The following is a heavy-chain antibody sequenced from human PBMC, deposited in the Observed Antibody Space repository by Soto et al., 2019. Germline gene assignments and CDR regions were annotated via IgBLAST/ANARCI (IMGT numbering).Heavy chain of an antibody. Sequence: RASVKVSCKASGYAFINYAVHWVRQAPGQRLEWLGWSSADNGDIKYSQEFQGRVAITRDPSANTVYMELSNLKSEDMAIYYCARGSGRTSWIFDYWGQGTPVTVSS. CDR3: ARGSGRTSWIFDY. D-gene: IGHD2-2*01. CDR2: SSADNGDI. V-gene: IGHV1-3*02. J-gene: IGHJ4*02. CDR1: GYAFINYA.